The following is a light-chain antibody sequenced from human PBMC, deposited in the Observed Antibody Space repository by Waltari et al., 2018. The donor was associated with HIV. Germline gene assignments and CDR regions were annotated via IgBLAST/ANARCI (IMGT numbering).Light chain of an antibody. CDR3: QKFNSAPLT. Sequence: DIQMTQSPSSLSAFIGDTVTITCRASQAINNYLALYQHRPGEAPHLLIYAASTLQSGVPSRFSGSGSGTDFTLTITNLQPEDVGTYYCQKFNSAPLTFGGGTKVEIK. V-gene: IGKV1-27*01. CDR2: AAS. CDR1: QAINNY. J-gene: IGKJ4*01.